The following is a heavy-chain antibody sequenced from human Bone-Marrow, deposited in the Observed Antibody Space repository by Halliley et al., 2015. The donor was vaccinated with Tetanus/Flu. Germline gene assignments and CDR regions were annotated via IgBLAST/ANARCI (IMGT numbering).Heavy chain of an antibody. V-gene: IGHV3-30*04. CDR2: ISFDGSKK. Sequence: SLRLSCAASGFTFGTYAVHWVRQAPGKGLEWVAVISFDGSKKYYTNSVRGRFTISRDNSKNTVFLQMNSLSAGDTAVYSCARSEGYCSPVTCSSFYCMDVWGQGTTVTVSS. CDR1: GFTFGTYA. CDR3: ARSEGYCSPVTCSSFYCMDV. D-gene: IGHD2-21*02. J-gene: IGHJ6*02.